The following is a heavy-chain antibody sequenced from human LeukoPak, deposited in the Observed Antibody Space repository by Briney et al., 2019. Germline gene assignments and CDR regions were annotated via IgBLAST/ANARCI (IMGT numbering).Heavy chain of an antibody. D-gene: IGHD6-13*01. CDR1: GGSIDSYY. Sequence: SETLSLTCTVSGGSIDSYYWTWIRQPPGKGLEWIGYIYYSGGPHYSPSLNSRVTISVDTSKNQVSLKPTSVTAADTAVYYCAKPREPAIAADGQLYYYYGMDVWGQGTTVTVSS. CDR2: IYYSGGP. J-gene: IGHJ6*02. CDR3: AKPREPAIAADGQLYYYYGMDV. V-gene: IGHV4-59*08.